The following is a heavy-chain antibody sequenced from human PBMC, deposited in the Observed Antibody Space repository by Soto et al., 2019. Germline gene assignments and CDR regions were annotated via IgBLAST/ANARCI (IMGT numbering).Heavy chain of an antibody. CDR1: GASISRTGFH. CDR3: ARRGSGHTFDY. J-gene: IGHJ4*02. Sequence: QLQLQESGPGLVKPSETLSLTCAVSGASISRTGFHWGWIRQPPGQGLEWIGSIYEGGTTFYNSSLKSRVTISADTSKNHFSLKLNSVTAAATAVYFCARRGSGHTFDYWGQGTLVTVSS. V-gene: IGHV4-39*01. CDR2: IYEGGTT. D-gene: IGHD3-10*01.